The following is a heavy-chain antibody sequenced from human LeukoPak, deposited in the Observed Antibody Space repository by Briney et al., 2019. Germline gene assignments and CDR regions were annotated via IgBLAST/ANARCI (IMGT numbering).Heavy chain of an antibody. CDR2: IKQGGSEE. Sequence: GGSLRLSCAASGFTFSSYWMSWVRHAPGKGLEWVANIKQGGSEEYYVDSVKGRFTISRDNAKNSLYLQMNSLRAEDTAVYYCARDIVVVTAYFDYWGQGTLVTVSS. V-gene: IGHV3-7*05. D-gene: IGHD2-21*02. J-gene: IGHJ4*02. CDR1: GFTFSSYW. CDR3: ARDIVVVTAYFDY.